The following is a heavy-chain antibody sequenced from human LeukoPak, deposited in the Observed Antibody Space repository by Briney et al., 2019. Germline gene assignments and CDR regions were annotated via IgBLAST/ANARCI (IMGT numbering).Heavy chain of an antibody. CDR3: AKEQDYYGSGSPVYYYYGMDV. CDR1: GFTFSSYA. D-gene: IGHD3-10*01. Sequence: GGSLRLSCAASGFTFSSYATSWVRQAPGKGLEWVSAISGSGGSTYYADSVKGRFTISRDNSKNTLYLQMNSLRAEDTAVYYCAKEQDYYGSGSPVYYYYGMDVWGQGTTVTVSS. J-gene: IGHJ6*02. V-gene: IGHV3-23*01. CDR2: ISGSGGST.